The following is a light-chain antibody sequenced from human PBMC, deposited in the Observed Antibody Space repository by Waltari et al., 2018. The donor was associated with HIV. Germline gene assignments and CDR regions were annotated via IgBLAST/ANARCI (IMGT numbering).Light chain of an antibody. CDR2: DSN. V-gene: IGLV1-51*01. CDR3: GTWDSSLSAVL. J-gene: IGLJ2*01. CDR1: NSHIGNNF. Sequence: QSVLTQPPSVSAAAGQKVTLSCSGSNSHIGNNFVSWYQQLPGTAPKLLIYDSNKRPSGIPDRFSGSKSDTSATLDITGLQTGDEADYYCGTWDSSLSAVLFGGGTKLTVL.